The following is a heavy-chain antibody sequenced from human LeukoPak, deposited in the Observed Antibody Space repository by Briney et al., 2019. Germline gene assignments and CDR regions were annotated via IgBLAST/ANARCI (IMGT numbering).Heavy chain of an antibody. Sequence: PGGSLRLSCAASGFTFSSYWMSWVRQAPGKGPEWVANIKQDGSEKYYVDSVKGRFTISRDNAKNSLFLQMDSLRADDTAVYYCASGGYYFGYWGQGTLVTVSS. J-gene: IGHJ4*02. CDR3: ASGGYYFGY. CDR2: IKQDGSEK. CDR1: GFTFSSYW. D-gene: IGHD6-13*01. V-gene: IGHV3-7*05.